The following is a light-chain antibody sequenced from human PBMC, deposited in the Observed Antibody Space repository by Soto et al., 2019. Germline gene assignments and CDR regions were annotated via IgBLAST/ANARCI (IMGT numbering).Light chain of an antibody. Sequence: DIQMTQSPSSLSASVGDRVTITCRASPSISSYLNWYQQKPGKAPTLLIYAASSLQSGVPSRFSGSGSGTDFTLTISSLQTEYFSTFYCKQSYSIPHPLGEGTKL. CDR2: AAS. CDR1: PSISSY. CDR3: KQSYSIPHP. V-gene: IGKV1-39*01. J-gene: IGKJ2*01.